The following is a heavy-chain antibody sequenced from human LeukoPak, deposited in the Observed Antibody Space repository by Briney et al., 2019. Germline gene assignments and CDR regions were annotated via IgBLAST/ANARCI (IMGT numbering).Heavy chain of an antibody. V-gene: IGHV3-64*01. CDR1: GFTFSSYA. CDR3: ASEPEPNDAFDI. D-gene: IGHD1-14*01. Sequence: PGGSLRLSCAASGFTFSSYAMHWVRQAPGKGLEYVSAISSNGGSTYYANSVKGRFTISRDNSKNTLYLQMGSLRAEDTAVYYCASEPEPNDAFDIWGQGTMVTVSS. J-gene: IGHJ3*02. CDR2: ISSNGGST.